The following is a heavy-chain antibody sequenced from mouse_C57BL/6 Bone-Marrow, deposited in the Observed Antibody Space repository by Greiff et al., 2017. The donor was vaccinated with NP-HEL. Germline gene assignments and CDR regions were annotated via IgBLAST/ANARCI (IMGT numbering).Heavy chain of an antibody. CDR1: GFTFSSYG. CDR2: ISSGGSYT. J-gene: IGHJ3*01. Sequence: EVMLVESGGDLVKPGGSLKLSCAASGFTFSSYGMSWVRQTPDKRLEWVATISSGGSYTYYPGSVKGRFTISRDNAKNTLYLQMSSLKSEDTAMYYCARHRGSSSWFAYWGQGTLVTVSA. D-gene: IGHD1-1*01. CDR3: ARHRGSSSWFAY. V-gene: IGHV5-6*01.